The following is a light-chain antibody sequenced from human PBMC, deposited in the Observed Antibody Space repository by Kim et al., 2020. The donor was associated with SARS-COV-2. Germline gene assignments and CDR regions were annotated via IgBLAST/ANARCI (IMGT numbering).Light chain of an antibody. CDR3: QQYKSYPVT. CDR2: DDS. J-gene: IGKJ2*01. Sequence: SASVGDRVTITGRASQTSHTYLAWYQQKPGKAPKLLIADDSSLQSGVPSRFSGSGSGTEFTLTISSLQPDDFATYYCQQYKSYPVTFGQGTKLEI. CDR1: QTSHTY. V-gene: IGKV1-5*01.